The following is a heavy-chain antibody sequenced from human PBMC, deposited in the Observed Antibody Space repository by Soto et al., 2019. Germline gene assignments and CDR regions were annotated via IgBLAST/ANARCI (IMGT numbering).Heavy chain of an antibody. CDR3: AKGMFSSSPAAAGSFDY. CDR1: GFTFSSYA. CDR2: IGGTDGKT. D-gene: IGHD2-2*01. V-gene: IGHV3-23*01. Sequence: HPGGSLRLSCAASGFTFSSYAMSWVRQAPGKGLEWVAAIGGTDGKTYYADSVKGRFTISRGNSENTLYLQMSRLRAEDTAVYFCAKGMFSSSPAAAGSFDYWGQGTLVTVSS. J-gene: IGHJ4*02.